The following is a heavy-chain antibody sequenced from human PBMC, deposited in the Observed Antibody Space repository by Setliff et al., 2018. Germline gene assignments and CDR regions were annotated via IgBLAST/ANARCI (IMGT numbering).Heavy chain of an antibody. CDR3: ARVYAYSYGFDS. Sequence: GGSLRLSCAASGFTFSSYSMNWVRQAPGKGLEWVSSISSSSSYIYYADSVKGRFTISRDNAKNSLYLQMNSLRVEDTALYYCARVYAYSYGFDSWGQGTQVTVSS. D-gene: IGHD5-18*01. V-gene: IGHV3-21*01. CDR1: GFTFSSYS. CDR2: ISSSSSYI. J-gene: IGHJ4*02.